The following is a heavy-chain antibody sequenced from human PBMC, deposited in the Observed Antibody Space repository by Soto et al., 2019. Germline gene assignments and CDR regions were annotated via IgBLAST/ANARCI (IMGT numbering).Heavy chain of an antibody. CDR2: IYYSGST. D-gene: IGHD4-17*01. Sequence: SETLSLTCTVSGGSISSYYWSWIRQPPGKGLEWIGYIYYSGSTNYNPSLKSRVTISVDTSKNQFSLKLSSVTAADTAVYYCARLYGDYFDYWDQGTLVTVSS. CDR1: GGSISSYY. V-gene: IGHV4-59*08. CDR3: ARLYGDYFDY. J-gene: IGHJ4*02.